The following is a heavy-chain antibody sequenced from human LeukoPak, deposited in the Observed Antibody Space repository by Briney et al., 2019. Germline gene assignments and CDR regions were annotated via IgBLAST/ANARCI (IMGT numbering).Heavy chain of an antibody. D-gene: IGHD3-10*01. CDR1: GYTFTSYG. J-gene: IGHJ6*02. CDR2: ISAYNGNT. V-gene: IGHV1-18*01. CDR3: AREGSVGGMAYYYYYYGMDV. Sequence: ASVKVSCKASGYTFTSYGISWVRQAPGQGLEWMGWISAYNGNTNYAQKLQGRVTITTDTSTSTAYMELRSLRSDDTAVYYCAREGSVGGMAYYYYYYGMDVWGQGTTVTVSS.